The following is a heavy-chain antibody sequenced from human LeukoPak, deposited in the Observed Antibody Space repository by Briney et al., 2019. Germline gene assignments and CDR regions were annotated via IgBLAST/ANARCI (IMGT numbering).Heavy chain of an antibody. CDR1: GYRFTSYW. CDR2: IYPGDSDT. D-gene: IGHD2-8*01. J-gene: IGHJ4*02. V-gene: IGHV5-51*01. CDR3: ARQEHCTNGVCCFDY. Sequence: GASLQISFKGSGYRFTSYWIGWVRQMPGKGLEWMGIIYPGDSDTRYSPSFKGQVTISADKSMSTSYLQWSSLKASDTALYYCARQEHCTNGVCCFDYWGQGTLVTVSS.